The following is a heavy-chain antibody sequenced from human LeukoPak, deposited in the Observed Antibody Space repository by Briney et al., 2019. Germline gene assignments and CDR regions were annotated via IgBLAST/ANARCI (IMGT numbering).Heavy chain of an antibody. CDR1: GFTFSDYY. Sequence: GSLRLSCAASGFTFSDYYMSWIRQAPGKGLEWVSYISSSGSTIYYADSVKGRFTISRDNAKNSLYLQMNSLRAEDTAAYYCARGDSSSWYYFDYWGQGTLVTVSS. D-gene: IGHD6-13*01. CDR2: ISSSGSTI. J-gene: IGHJ4*02. V-gene: IGHV3-11*01. CDR3: ARGDSSSWYYFDY.